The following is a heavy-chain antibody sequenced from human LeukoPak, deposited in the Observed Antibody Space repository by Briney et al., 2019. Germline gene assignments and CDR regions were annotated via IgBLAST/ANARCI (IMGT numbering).Heavy chain of an antibody. V-gene: IGHV1-18*01. CDR1: GYTFTSYG. CDR3: ARELYYYDSSGYYSHAFDI. CDR2: ISAYNGNT. D-gene: IGHD3-22*01. J-gene: IGHJ3*02. Sequence: ASVKVSCKASGYTFTSYGISWVRQAPGQGLEWMGWISAYNGNTNYAQKLQGRVTMTTDTSTSTAYMELRNLRSDDTAVYYCARELYYYDSSGYYSHAFDIWGQGTMVTVSS.